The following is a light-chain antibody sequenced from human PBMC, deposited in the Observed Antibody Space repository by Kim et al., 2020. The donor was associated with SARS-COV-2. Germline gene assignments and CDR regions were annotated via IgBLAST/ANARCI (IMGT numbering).Light chain of an antibody. CDR2: DTF. CDR1: HSVGTK. Sequence: EAVLTQSPATLSLSPGERATLSCRASHSVGTKLAWYQQKPGQAPRLLIYDTFKRATGIPARFSGSGSGTDFTLTISSLEPEDFAVYYCHQRSNLFTFGPGTKVDIK. J-gene: IGKJ3*01. V-gene: IGKV3-11*01. CDR3: HQRSNLFT.